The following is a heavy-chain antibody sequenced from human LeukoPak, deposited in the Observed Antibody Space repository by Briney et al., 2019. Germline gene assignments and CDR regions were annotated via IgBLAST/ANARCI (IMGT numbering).Heavy chain of an antibody. Sequence: GGSLKLSCAASGFSFSGSALHWVRQASGKGLEWVGRIRSKRNNYATEYGASVKGRFTISRDESKNTAYLQMNSLKSEDTAVYYCTRQGEPTALIDYWGQGTLVSVSS. V-gene: IGHV3-73*01. CDR1: GFSFSGSA. D-gene: IGHD5-18*01. J-gene: IGHJ4*02. CDR2: IRSKRNNYAT. CDR3: TRQGEPTALIDY.